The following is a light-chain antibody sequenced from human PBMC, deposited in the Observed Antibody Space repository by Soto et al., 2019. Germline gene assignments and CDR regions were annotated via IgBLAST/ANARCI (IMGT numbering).Light chain of an antibody. CDR3: ETWDSNTRI. J-gene: IGLJ2*01. V-gene: IGLV4-60*02. CDR2: VEGSGSY. Sequence: QPVLSQSSSASASLGSSVKLTCTLTSGHSSYIIAWHQQQPGKAPRYLMKVEGSGSYNKESGVPDRFSGSSYGADRYLTISNLQFEDEADYYCETWDSNTRIFGGGTKLTVL. CDR1: SGHSSYI.